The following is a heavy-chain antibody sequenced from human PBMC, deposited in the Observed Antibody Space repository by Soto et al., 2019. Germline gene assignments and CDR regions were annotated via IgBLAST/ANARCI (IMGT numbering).Heavy chain of an antibody. V-gene: IGHV5-10-1*01. J-gene: IGHJ4*02. D-gene: IGHD3-10*01. Sequence: LKISCKGSGYSFAGYWITWVRQKPGKGLEWMGRIDPSDSQTYYSPSFRGHVTISVTKSITTVFLQWRSLRASDSATYYCARQDGSGPFDYWGQGTRVTVSS. CDR1: GYSFAGYW. CDR2: IDPSDSQT. CDR3: ARQDGSGPFDY.